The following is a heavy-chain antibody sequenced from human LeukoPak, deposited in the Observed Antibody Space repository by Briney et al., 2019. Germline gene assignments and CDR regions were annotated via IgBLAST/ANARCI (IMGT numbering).Heavy chain of an antibody. CDR1: GFTFNKYP. V-gene: IGHV3-30*04. J-gene: IGHJ4*02. Sequence: GGSLRLSCAASGFTFNKYPMHWVRQAPGKGLEWVALISSDGRDNYYADSVKGRFTISRDSSKNTLYLQMNSVRAEDTAVYYCAREGYCSGGSCWGYFDYWGQETLVTVSS. D-gene: IGHD2-15*01. CDR3: AREGYCSGGSCWGYFDY. CDR2: ISSDGRDN.